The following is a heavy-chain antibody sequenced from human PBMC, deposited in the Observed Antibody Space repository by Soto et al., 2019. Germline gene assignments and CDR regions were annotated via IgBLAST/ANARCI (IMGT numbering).Heavy chain of an antibody. D-gene: IGHD3-16*01. CDR2: INSDGSST. V-gene: IGHV3-74*01. CDR3: ENNRRGYDGMEV. CDR1: GFTFSSYW. J-gene: IGHJ6*02. Sequence: GGSLRLSCAASGFTFSSYWMHWVRQAPGKGLVWVSRINSDGSSTSYADSVKGRFTISRDNAKNTLYLQMNSLRAEDTAVYYCENNRRGYDGMEVWGQGATLTV.